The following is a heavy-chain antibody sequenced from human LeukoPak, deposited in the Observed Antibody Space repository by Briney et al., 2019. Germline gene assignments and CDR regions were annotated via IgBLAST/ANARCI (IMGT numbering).Heavy chain of an antibody. CDR1: GFTFSSYG. Sequence: GGSLRLSCAASGFTFSSYGMHWVRQAPGKGLNWVAFIRYDGNNKYYADSVKGRFTISRDNSKNTLYLQMNSLRAEDTAVYYCAKVRYCSGVNCYPDDNWGQGTLVTVSS. D-gene: IGHD2-15*01. CDR2: IRYDGNNK. CDR3: AKVRYCSGVNCYPDDN. J-gene: IGHJ4*02. V-gene: IGHV3-30*02.